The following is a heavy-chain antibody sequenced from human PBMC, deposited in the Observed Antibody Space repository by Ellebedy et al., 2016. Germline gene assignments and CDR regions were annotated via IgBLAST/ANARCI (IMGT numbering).Heavy chain of an antibody. CDR3: ARVHGDYRIDY. D-gene: IGHD4-17*01. V-gene: IGHV3-21*06. CDR2: MSGTSSYV. Sequence: GESLKISCAASGFTFSTYSMNWVRQAPGKGLEWVSSMSGTSSYVHYADSVEGRFTISRDNAKNSLYLHMSSLRVEDTAVYYCARVHGDYRIDYWGQGTLITVSS. J-gene: IGHJ4*02. CDR1: GFTFSTYS.